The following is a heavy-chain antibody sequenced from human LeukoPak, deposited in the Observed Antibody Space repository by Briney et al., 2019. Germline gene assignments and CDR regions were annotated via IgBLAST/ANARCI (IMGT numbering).Heavy chain of an antibody. D-gene: IGHD6-19*01. CDR2: IYHSGST. J-gene: IGHJ4*02. CDR1: GYSISSGYY. Sequence: SETLSLTCTVSGYSISSGYYWGWIRQPPGKGLEWIGSIYHSGSTYYNPSLKSRVTISVDTSKNQFSLKLSSVTAADTAVYYCARDVAVAPGYFDYWGQGTLVTVSS. CDR3: ARDVAVAPGYFDY. V-gene: IGHV4-38-2*02.